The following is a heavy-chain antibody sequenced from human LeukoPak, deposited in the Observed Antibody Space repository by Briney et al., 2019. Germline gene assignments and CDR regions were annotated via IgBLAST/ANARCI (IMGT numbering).Heavy chain of an antibody. D-gene: IGHD5-12*01. J-gene: IGHJ4*02. V-gene: IGHV3-23*01. CDR1: GFTFSSYA. Sequence: PGGSLRLSCAASGFTFSSYAMSWVRQAPGKGLEWVSGLSHSADNTYYADSVKGRFTVSRDNSMNTLYLLMDSLGAEDTGIYYCAQHTATIGGYIDYWGQGALVTVSS. CDR2: LSHSADNT. CDR3: AQHTATIGGYIDY.